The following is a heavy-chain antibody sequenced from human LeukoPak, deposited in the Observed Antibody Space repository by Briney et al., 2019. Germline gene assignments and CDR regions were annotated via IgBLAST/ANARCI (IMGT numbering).Heavy chain of an antibody. J-gene: IGHJ4*02. Sequence: SVKVSCKASGGTFSSYAISWVRQAPGQGLEWTGGIIPIFGTANYAQKFQGRVTITADESTRTAYMELSSRRSEDTAVYYCARAPTKNYYDSSGYYSASSPYYFDYWGQGTLVTVSS. D-gene: IGHD3-22*01. CDR3: ARAPTKNYYDSSGYYSASSPYYFDY. CDR2: IIPIFGTA. CDR1: GGTFSSYA. V-gene: IGHV1-69*13.